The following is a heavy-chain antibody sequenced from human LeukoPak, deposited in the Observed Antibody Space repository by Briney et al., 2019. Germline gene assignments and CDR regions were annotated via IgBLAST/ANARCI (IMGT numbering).Heavy chain of an antibody. CDR3: ARGRRKWYSSSPIDY. D-gene: IGHD6-6*01. Sequence: SETLSLTCTVSGGSISSYYWSWIRQPPGKGLEWIGYIYYSGSTNYNPSLKSRVTISVDTSKNQFSLKLSTVTAADTAVYYCARGRRKWYSSSPIDYWGQGTLVTVSS. CDR1: GGSISSYY. CDR2: IYYSGST. V-gene: IGHV4-59*12. J-gene: IGHJ4*02.